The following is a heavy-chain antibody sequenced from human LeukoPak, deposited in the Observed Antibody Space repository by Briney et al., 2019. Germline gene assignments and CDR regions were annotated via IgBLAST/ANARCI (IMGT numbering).Heavy chain of an antibody. CDR2: IHYSGST. Sequence: SETLSLTCTVSSGSISSGGYYWSWIRQHPGTGLEWIGYIHYSGSTYYKLSLKSRVTISVDTSKNQFSLNLSSVTAADTAVYYCARGGIAAAAAEYFQHWGQGTLVTVSS. V-gene: IGHV4-31*03. CDR3: ARGGIAAAAAEYFQH. J-gene: IGHJ1*01. CDR1: SGSISSGGYY. D-gene: IGHD6-13*01.